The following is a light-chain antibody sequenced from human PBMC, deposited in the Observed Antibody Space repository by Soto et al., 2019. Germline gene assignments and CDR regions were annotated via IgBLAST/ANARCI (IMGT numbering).Light chain of an antibody. CDR2: GAF. CDR3: QQYGSSLTWT. V-gene: IGKV3-20*01. CDR1: PSVANF. J-gene: IGKJ1*01. Sequence: EIVLTQSPATLSLSPGERATLSCRASPSVANFVAWYQQKPGQAPRLLIYGAFNRATGIPARFSGSGSGTDFTLTISSLEPEDSAVYYCQQYGSSLTWTFGQGTKVDIK.